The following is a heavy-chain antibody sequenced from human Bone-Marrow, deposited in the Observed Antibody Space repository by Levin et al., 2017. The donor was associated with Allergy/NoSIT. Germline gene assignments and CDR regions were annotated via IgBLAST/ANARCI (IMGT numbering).Heavy chain of an antibody. J-gene: IGHJ6*02. Sequence: HGESLKISCEASGFTFNSYWMTWVRQAPGKGLEWVANIKQDGSEKYYVDSVKGRFTVSRDNAKNLLYLHMNSLRVEDTAVYYCASLWQQLVLGYGMDVWGQGTTVTVSS. CDR2: IKQDGSEK. D-gene: IGHD6-13*01. CDR1: GFTFNSYW. V-gene: IGHV3-7*01. CDR3: ASLWQQLVLGYGMDV.